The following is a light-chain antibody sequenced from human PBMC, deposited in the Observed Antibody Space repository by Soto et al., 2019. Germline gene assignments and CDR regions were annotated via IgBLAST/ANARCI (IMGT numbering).Light chain of an antibody. Sequence: DIQMTQSPSSVSASVGDRVTITCRASQDVYTFLAWYRQRPGRAPELLIYDASTLQAGVPSRFSGDGFGTHFILTISSLQPEDVATYYCQHYNKAPWTFGQGTKV. CDR3: QHYNKAPWT. CDR1: QDVYTF. J-gene: IGKJ1*01. CDR2: DAS. V-gene: IGKV1-27*01.